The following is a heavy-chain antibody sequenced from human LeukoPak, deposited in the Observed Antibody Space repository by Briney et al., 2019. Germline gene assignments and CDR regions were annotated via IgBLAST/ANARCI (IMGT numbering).Heavy chain of an antibody. J-gene: IGHJ4*02. Sequence: PGGPLRLSCAASGFTVSSNYMSWVRQAPGKGLEWVSVIYSGGSTYYADSVKGRFTISRDNSKNTLYLQMNSLRAEDTAVYYCAKEGGGSYYDSSGYYSHWGQGTLVTVSS. CDR2: IYSGGST. V-gene: IGHV3-66*01. CDR1: GFTVSSNY. D-gene: IGHD3-22*01. CDR3: AKEGGGSYYDSSGYYSH.